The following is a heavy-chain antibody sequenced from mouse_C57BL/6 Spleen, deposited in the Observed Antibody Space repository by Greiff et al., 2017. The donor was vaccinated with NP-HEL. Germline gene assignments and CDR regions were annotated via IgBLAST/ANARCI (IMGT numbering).Heavy chain of an antibody. CDR2: IYPGDGDT. Sequence: QLVESGPELVKPGASVKISCKASGYAFSSSWMNWVKQRPGKGLEWIGRIYPGDGDTNYNGKFKGKATLTADKSSSTAYMQLSSLTSEDSAVYFCARDYYGSSRYYFDYWGQGTTLTVSS. V-gene: IGHV1-82*01. J-gene: IGHJ2*01. CDR1: GYAFSSSW. D-gene: IGHD1-1*01. CDR3: ARDYYGSSRYYFDY.